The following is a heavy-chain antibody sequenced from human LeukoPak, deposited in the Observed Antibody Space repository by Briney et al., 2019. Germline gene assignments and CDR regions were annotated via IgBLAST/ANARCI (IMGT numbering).Heavy chain of an antibody. V-gene: IGHV3-23*01. CDR1: GFTFSSYA. D-gene: IGHD2-15*01. CDR3: GGFGYEAGVDL. Sequence: GGSLRLSCAASGFTFSSYAMNWVRQAPGKGLEWVSAITGSGGSAHYADSVKGRFTMSRDNSENTVYLQMNSLRGEDAAVYHCGGFGYEAGVDLWGQGTLVSVSS. J-gene: IGHJ4*02. CDR2: ITGSGGSA.